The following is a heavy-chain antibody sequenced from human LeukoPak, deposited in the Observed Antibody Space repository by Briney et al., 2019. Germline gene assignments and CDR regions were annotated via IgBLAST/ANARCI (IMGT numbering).Heavy chain of an antibody. CDR2: IKQDGSEE. CDR1: GFTFSSYW. D-gene: IGHD3-10*02. V-gene: IGHV3-7*01. CDR3: AELGITMIGGV. Sequence: GGSLRLSCAASGFTFSSYWMSWVRQAPGKGLEWVANIKQDGSEEYYVDSVKGRFTISRDNAKNSLFLQMNSLRAEDTAVYYCAELGITMIGGVWGKGTTVTISS. J-gene: IGHJ6*04.